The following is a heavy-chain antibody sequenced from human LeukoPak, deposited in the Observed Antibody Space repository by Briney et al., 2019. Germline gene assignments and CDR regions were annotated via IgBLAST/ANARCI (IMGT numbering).Heavy chain of an antibody. CDR3: AKETTICSSTSCNNWFDP. CDR1: GLTFSSYA. Sequence: GGSLRLSCAASGLTFSSYAMSWVRQAPGKGLEWVSAISGSGGSTYYADSVKGRFTISRDNSKNTLYLQMNSLRAEDTAVYYCAKETTICSSTSCNNWFDPWGQGTLVTVSS. J-gene: IGHJ5*02. CDR2: ISGSGGST. D-gene: IGHD2-2*01. V-gene: IGHV3-23*01.